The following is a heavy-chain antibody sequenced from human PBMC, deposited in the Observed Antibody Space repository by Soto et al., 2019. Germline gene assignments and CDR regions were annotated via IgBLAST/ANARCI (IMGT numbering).Heavy chain of an antibody. Sequence: GGSLRLSCAASGFTFSNAWMNWVRQAPGKGLEWVGRIKSKTDGGTPDYAAPVKGRFTISRDDSKNTLYLQMNSLKTEDTAVYYCTTSIVVVPAAKYYYYGMDVWGQGTTVTVSS. CDR1: GFTFSNAW. CDR3: TTSIVVVPAAKYYYYGMDV. V-gene: IGHV3-15*07. J-gene: IGHJ6*02. CDR2: IKSKTDGGTP. D-gene: IGHD2-2*01.